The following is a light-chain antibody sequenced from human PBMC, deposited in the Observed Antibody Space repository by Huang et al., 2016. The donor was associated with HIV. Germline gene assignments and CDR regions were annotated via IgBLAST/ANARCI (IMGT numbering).Light chain of an antibody. CDR3: QQRTKWPPVLT. V-gene: IGKV3-11*01. CDR2: EAA. Sequence: EIVLTQSPATLSLSPGDRATLSFRASQSVGVYLAWYQQKPGQAPMLLIFEAANRATGIPDRFSGSGSGTDFTLTIDSLQPDDFAIYYCQQRTKWPPVLTFGGGTRVEIK. J-gene: IGKJ4*01. CDR1: QSVGVY.